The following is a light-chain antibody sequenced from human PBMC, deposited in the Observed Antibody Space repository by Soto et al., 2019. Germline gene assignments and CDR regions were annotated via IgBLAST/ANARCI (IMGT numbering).Light chain of an antibody. CDR1: QTVRNNY. J-gene: IGKJ4*01. Sequence: EFVLTQSTGTLSLTPGARATLSCRASQTVRNNYLAWYQQKPGQAPRLLIHGTSNRATGIPDRFSGSGSGTDFTLTFSRLEPEDFAVYYCEYYGSSITFGGGTKVDI. V-gene: IGKV3-20*01. CDR2: GTS. CDR3: EYYGSSIT.